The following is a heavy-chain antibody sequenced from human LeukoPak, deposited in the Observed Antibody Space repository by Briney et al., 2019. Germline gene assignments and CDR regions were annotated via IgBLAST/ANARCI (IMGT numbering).Heavy chain of an antibody. CDR3: ARDYSSSWYVDYYYYYMDV. CDR1: GYTFTSYG. Sequence: ASVKVSCKASGYTFTSYGIIWVRQAPGQGLEWMGWISAYNGNTNYAQKLQGRVTMTTDTSTSTAYMELRSLRSDDTAVYYCARDYSSSWYVDYYYYYMDVWGKGTTVTVSS. J-gene: IGHJ6*03. D-gene: IGHD6-13*01. CDR2: ISAYNGNT. V-gene: IGHV1-18*01.